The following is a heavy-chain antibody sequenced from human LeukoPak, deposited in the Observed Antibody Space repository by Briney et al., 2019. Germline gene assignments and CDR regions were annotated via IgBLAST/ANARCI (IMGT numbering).Heavy chain of an antibody. J-gene: IGHJ4*02. CDR1: GASISSHY. CDR2: IYYSGNT. V-gene: IGHV4-39*01. Sequence: SETLSLTCSVSGASISSHYWGWIRQPPGKGLEWIGSIYYSGNTYYNPSLKSRVTISVDTSKNQFSLKLSSVTAADTAVYYCASPQRGHSYGYAGPFDYWGQGTLVTVSS. CDR3: ASPQRGHSYGYAGPFDY. D-gene: IGHD5-18*01.